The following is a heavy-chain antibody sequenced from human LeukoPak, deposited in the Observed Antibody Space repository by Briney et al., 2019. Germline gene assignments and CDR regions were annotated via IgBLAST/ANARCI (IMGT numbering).Heavy chain of an antibody. V-gene: IGHV3-9*01. CDR2: ISWNSGGI. D-gene: IGHD3-22*01. CDR1: GFTFDDYA. CDR3: AKDYYYDSSGSFDY. J-gene: IGHJ4*02. Sequence: GGSLRLSCAASGFTFDDYAMHWVRQAPGRGLEWVLGISWNSGGIDYADSVKGRFTISRDNSKNTLYLQMNSLRAEDTAVYYCAKDYYYDSSGSFDYWGQGTLVTVSS.